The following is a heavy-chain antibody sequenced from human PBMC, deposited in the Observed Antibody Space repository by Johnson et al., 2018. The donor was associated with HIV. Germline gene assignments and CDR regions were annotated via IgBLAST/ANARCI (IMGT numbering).Heavy chain of an antibody. D-gene: IGHD1-26*01. Sequence: QVQLVESGGGVVRPGGSLRLSCAASGFTFSSYGMAWVRQAPGKGLEWVSVIYSGGSTYYADAVKGRFTISRDNAKNSLYLQMNSLRAEDTALYYCARELYAILGAFDIWGQGTMVIVSS. J-gene: IGHJ3*02. CDR2: IYSGGST. V-gene: IGHV3-NL1*01. CDR1: GFTFSSYG. CDR3: ARELYAILGAFDI.